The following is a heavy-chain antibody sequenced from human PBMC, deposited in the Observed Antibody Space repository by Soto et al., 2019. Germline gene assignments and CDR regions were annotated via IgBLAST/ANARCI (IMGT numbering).Heavy chain of an antibody. J-gene: IGHJ2*01. CDR1: DYIFLAYG. CDR3: ARDDCNGGSCDGGHYLDL. V-gene: IGHV1-18*01. CDR2: ISPKFGRT. Sequence: VQLVQSGPEVKKAGASVKVSCTAPTDYIFLAYGFDWVRQAPGLGLEWMGWISPKFGRTNYARTLQDRFTMTTDVSTNSVSMELRDLRSDDTAVYYCARDDCNGGSCDGGHYLDLWGRGTPSSVSS. D-gene: IGHD2-15*01.